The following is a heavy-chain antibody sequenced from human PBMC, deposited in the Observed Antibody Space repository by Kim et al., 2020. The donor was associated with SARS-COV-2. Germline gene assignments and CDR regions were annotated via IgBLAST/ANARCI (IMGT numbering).Heavy chain of an antibody. CDR1: GFTFSSYT. D-gene: IGHD3-10*01. J-gene: IGHJ4*02. CDR2: ISGSDGST. CDR3: ASGPLVRGVITGRIDY. Sequence: GGSLRLSCPASGFTFSSYTMSWVRQAPGKGLEWVSAISGSDGSTYYADSVKGRFTISRDNSRNTLYLQMNSLRAEDTDVYYCASGPLVRGVITGRIDYWGQGTLVTVSS. V-gene: IGHV3-23*01.